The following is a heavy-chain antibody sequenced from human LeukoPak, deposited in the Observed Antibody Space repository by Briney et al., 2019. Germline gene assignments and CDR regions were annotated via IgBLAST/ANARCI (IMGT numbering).Heavy chain of an antibody. J-gene: IGHJ6*02. CDR3: ARVGGSYVSIGYYYYYYGMDV. CDR2: MNPNSGNT. Sequence: ASVKVSCKASGYTFTSYDINWVRQATGQGLEWMGWMNPNSGNTGYAQKFQGRVTMTRNTSISTAYMELSSLRSEDTAVYYCARVGGSYVSIGYYYYYYGMDVWGQGTTVTVSS. V-gene: IGHV1-8*01. CDR1: GYTFTSYD. D-gene: IGHD3-16*01.